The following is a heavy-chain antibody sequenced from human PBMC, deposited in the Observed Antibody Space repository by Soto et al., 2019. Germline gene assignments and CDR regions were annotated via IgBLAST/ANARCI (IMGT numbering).Heavy chain of an antibody. J-gene: IGHJ2*01. CDR1: GGSFSGFY. CDR2: ITHSGSS. Sequence: QVQLQQWGAGLLKPSETLSLTCAVQGGSFSGFYWTWIRQPPGKGLEWIGEITHSGSSNYNPPLKSRVTRSLDTSRNQFSLSLNSVTAADTAVYYCARMAGPWYFGLWGRGTLVTVSS. CDR3: ARMAGPWYFGL. V-gene: IGHV4-34*01.